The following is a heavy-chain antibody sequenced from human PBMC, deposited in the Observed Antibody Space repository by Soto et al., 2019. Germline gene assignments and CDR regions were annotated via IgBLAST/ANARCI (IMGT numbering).Heavy chain of an antibody. D-gene: IGHD3-10*01. CDR3: ESRGRYYGMDV. J-gene: IGHJ6*02. CDR1: EFTFSSYA. Sequence: GGSLRLSCAASEFTFSSYAMTWVRQAPGKGLEWVSVISASGGSTYYADSVKGRFTIPRDNSKNTVYLQMNSLRADDTAVYYCESRGRYYGMDVWGQGTTVTVSS. CDR2: ISASGGST. V-gene: IGHV3-23*01.